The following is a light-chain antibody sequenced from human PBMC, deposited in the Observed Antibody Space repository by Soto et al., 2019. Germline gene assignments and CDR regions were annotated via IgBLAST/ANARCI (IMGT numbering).Light chain of an antibody. J-gene: IGKJ4*01. CDR2: GAS. Sequence: EIVLTQSPGTLSLSPGEIATVSFSASQSISSNYLAWYQQKPGQAPRLLIYGASSRATGIPDRFSGSGSATDFTLTISRLEPEDFAVYYCQRYGTSPPLTFGGGTKVDIK. CDR3: QRYGTSPPLT. CDR1: QSISSNY. V-gene: IGKV3-20*01.